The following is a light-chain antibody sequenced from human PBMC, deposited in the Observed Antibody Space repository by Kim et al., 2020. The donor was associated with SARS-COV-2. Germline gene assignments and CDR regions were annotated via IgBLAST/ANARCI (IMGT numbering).Light chain of an antibody. CDR2: GAS. V-gene: IGKV3-20*01. CDR3: QQYVDSPFT. CDR1: QNIRGDS. Sequence: EMVLTQSPGTVSLSPGETVTLSCRASQNIRGDSLAWYQQRPGQAPRVLIYGASSRATGMPDRFSASGSGTDFTLTISRPQPEDFAVYYCQQYVDSPFTFGQGTRLEIK. J-gene: IGKJ5*01.